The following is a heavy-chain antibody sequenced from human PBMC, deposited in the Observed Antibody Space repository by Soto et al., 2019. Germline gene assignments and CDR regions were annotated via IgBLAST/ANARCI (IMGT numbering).Heavy chain of an antibody. CDR1: GYSTSSSNW. CDR2: IYYSGTT. CDR3: ARGTTVETGNY. V-gene: IGHV4-28*03. D-gene: IGHD4-17*01. J-gene: IGHJ4*02. Sequence: PSETLSLTCAVSGYSTSSSNWWGWIRQPPGKGLEWIGYIYYSGTTYYNPSLKSRVTMSVDTSKNQFSLKLTSVTAVDTAVYYCARGTTVETGNYWGQGTLVTVSS.